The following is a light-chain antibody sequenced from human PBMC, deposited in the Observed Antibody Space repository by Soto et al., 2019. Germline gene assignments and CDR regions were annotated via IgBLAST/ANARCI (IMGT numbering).Light chain of an antibody. J-gene: IGKJ2*01. CDR2: GAS. Sequence: EIVLTQSPGTLSLSPGERATLSCRASQSVSNNYLAWYQQKPGQAPRLLIYGASSRAPGTPDRFSCSGSGTDFTLTISRLEPEDSAVYFCQQYASWYTFGQGTKLEIK. CDR3: QQYASWYT. V-gene: IGKV3-20*01. CDR1: QSVSNNY.